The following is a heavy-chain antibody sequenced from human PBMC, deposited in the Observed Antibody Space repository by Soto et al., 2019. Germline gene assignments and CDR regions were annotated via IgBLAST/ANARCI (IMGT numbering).Heavy chain of an antibody. CDR1: GGSFSGYY. J-gene: IGHJ6*02. Sequence: SETLSLTCAVCGGSFSGYYWSWIRQPPGKGLEWIGEINHSGSTNYNPSLKSRVTISVDTSKNQFSLKLSSVTAAYKAVYYCAGPLRGYSRNYYYYCGTDVWGQGTTVTVSS. V-gene: IGHV4-34*01. D-gene: IGHD5-18*01. CDR3: AGPLRGYSRNYYYYCGTDV. CDR2: INHSGST.